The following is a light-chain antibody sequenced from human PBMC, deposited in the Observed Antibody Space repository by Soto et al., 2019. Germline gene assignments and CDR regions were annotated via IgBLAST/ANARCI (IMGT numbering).Light chain of an antibody. CDR2: EVN. CDR3: TSYAGGNNV. Sequence: QSALTQPPSASGSPGQSVTISCTGTSSDVGGYNYVSWYQQYPGKVPKLMVYEVNKRPSGVPDRFSGSKSGNTAPLTVSGLQAEDEADYYCTSYAGGNNVFGTGTKVTVL. V-gene: IGLV2-8*01. CDR1: SSDVGGYNY. J-gene: IGLJ1*01.